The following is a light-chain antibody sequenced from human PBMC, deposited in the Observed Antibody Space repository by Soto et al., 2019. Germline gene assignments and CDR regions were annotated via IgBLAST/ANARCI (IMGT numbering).Light chain of an antibody. CDR1: SGSIASNY. Sequence: NFMLTQPHSVSESAGKTVTISCTRSSGSIASNYVQWYQQRPGSAPTTVIYEDNQRPSRIPGRFSGSIDSSSNSAPLTFSGLKTEDEADYYCQSYDSSNAVFGGGTQLTVL. V-gene: IGLV6-57*04. CDR2: EDN. J-gene: IGLJ7*01. CDR3: QSYDSSNAV.